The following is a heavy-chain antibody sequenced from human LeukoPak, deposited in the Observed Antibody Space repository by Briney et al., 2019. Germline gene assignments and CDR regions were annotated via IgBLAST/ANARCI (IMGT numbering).Heavy chain of an antibody. CDR3: ARDPVEVVTAIGY. J-gene: IGHJ4*02. CDR2: IYSGGGT. Sequence: GGSLRLSCAASGFTVSSNYMSWVRQAPGKGLEWVSVIYSGGGTYYADSVKGRFTISRDNSKNTLYLQMNSLRAEDTAVYYCARDPVEVVTAIGYWGQGTLVTVSS. D-gene: IGHD2-21*02. V-gene: IGHV3-66*01. CDR1: GFTVSSNY.